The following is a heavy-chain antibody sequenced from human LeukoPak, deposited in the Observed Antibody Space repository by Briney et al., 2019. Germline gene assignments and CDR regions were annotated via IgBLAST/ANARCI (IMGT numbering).Heavy chain of an antibody. D-gene: IGHD6-6*01. J-gene: IGHJ4*02. CDR3: AKDFGPIAAREPHDY. CDR2: ISSSSSYI. CDR1: GFTFSSYS. V-gene: IGHV3-21*04. Sequence: GGSLRLSCAASGFTFSSYSMNWVRQAPGKGLEWVSSISSSSSYIYYADSVKGRFTISRDNAKNSLYLQMNSLRAEDTAVYYCAKDFGPIAAREPHDYWGQGTLVTVSS.